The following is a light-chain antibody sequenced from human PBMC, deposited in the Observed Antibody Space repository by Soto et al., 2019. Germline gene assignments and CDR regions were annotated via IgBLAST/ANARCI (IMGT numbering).Light chain of an antibody. CDR3: LQHNSYPRT. CDR1: QGIGSD. Sequence: DIQMTQSPSSLSASVGDRVTITCRASQGIGSDLAWYQQQPGKAPKRLIFGAYTLQSGVPSRFSGSRSGTEVSLTISGLQTEDFATYYCLQHNSYPRTFGQGTKLEIK. V-gene: IGKV1-17*01. CDR2: GAY. J-gene: IGKJ2*01.